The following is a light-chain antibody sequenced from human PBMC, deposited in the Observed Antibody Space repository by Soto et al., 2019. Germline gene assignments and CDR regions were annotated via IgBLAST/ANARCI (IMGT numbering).Light chain of an antibody. Sequence: QSALTQPASVSGSPGQTITISCTGPSSDVGGYTSVSWYQQHPGKAPKRLIYDVTYRPSGVSTRFSGSKSGNTASLTISGLQAEDEADYYRSSFTSSILVFGGGTKLTVL. V-gene: IGLV2-14*01. CDR2: DVT. CDR1: SSDVGGYTS. CDR3: SSFTSSILV. J-gene: IGLJ3*02.